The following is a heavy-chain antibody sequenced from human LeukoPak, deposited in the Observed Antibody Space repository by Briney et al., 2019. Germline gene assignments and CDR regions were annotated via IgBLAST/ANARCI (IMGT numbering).Heavy chain of an antibody. CDR1: GGTFSSYA. D-gene: IGHD2-2*02. V-gene: IGHV1-69*13. J-gene: IGHJ6*03. Sequence: SVKVSCKASGGTFSSYAISRVRQAPGQGLEWMGGIIPIFGTANYAQKFQGRVTITADESTSTAYMELSSLRSEDTAVYYCASLEVVVPAAISYYYYYMDVWGKGTTVTVSS. CDR2: IIPIFGTA. CDR3: ASLEVVVPAAISYYYYYMDV.